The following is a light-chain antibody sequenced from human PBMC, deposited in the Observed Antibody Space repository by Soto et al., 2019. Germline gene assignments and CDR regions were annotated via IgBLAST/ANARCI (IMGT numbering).Light chain of an antibody. Sequence: EIVLTQSPGTLSLSPGARATLSCRASQSVSSSDLAWYQQRPGQAPRLLIYVASNRATGTPDRFSGSGSGTDFTLTISRLEPEDFAVYYCQQYGSSPITFGQGTRLEIK. CDR1: QSVSSSD. CDR3: QQYGSSPIT. CDR2: VAS. V-gene: IGKV3-20*01. J-gene: IGKJ5*01.